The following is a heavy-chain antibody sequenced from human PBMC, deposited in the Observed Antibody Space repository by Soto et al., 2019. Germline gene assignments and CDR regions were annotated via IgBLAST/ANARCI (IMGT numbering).Heavy chain of an antibody. D-gene: IGHD6-13*01. Sequence: QVQLQESGPGLVKPSQPLSLTCTVSGGSISSGDYYWSWIRQPPGKGLEWIGYISYSGSTYYNPSLKSRVTRSVDTSKNRLSLKLSSVTAADTAVYYCARDEVSAASTFYYGMDVWGQGNTVTVS. CDR3: ARDEVSAASTFYYGMDV. CDR2: ISYSGST. CDR1: GGSISSGDYY. V-gene: IGHV4-30-4*01. J-gene: IGHJ6*02.